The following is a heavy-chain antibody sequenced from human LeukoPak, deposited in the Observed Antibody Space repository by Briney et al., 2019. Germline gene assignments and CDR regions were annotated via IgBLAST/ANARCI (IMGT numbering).Heavy chain of an antibody. J-gene: IGHJ5*02. V-gene: IGHV3-23*01. CDR3: AKQGYTIFRSPFDP. D-gene: IGHD3-3*01. CDR2: ISGSGANT. CDR1: GFTFSTYA. Sequence: PGGSLRLSCAASGFTFSTYAMSWVRQAPGKGLEWVSAISGSGANTYYADSVKGRFTISRDNSKNTLYLQMNSLRAEDTAVYYCAKQGYTIFRSPFDPWGQGTLVTVSS.